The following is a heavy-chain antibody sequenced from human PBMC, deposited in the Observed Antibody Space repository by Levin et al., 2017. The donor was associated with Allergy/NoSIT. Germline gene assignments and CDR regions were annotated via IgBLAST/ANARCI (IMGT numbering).Heavy chain of an antibody. CDR2: IWHDAGNK. D-gene: IGHD1-26*01. V-gene: IGHV3-33*01. CDR1: GFSFSGYG. Sequence: GGSLRLSCAASGFSFSGYGMHWVRQAPGRGLEWVAVIWHDAGNKYYADSVKGRFTISRDNSKNTLYLEMNNLRAEDSAVYYCTRDWWGKWEPWGQGTLVTVSS. CDR3: TRDWWGKWEP. J-gene: IGHJ5*02.